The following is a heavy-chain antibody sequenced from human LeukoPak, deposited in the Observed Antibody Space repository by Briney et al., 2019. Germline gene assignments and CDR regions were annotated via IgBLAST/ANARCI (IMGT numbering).Heavy chain of an antibody. D-gene: IGHD2-2*01. J-gene: IGHJ4*02. CDR1: GGTFSSYA. Sequence: ASVKVSCKASGGTFSSYAISWVRQAPGQGLEWMGGIIPILGTANYAQKFQGRVTITTDESTSTAYMELSSLRSEDTAVYYCARARIRTVVPAAPQYYFDYWGQGTLVTVSS. V-gene: IGHV1-69*05. CDR2: IIPILGTA. CDR3: ARARIRTVVPAAPQYYFDY.